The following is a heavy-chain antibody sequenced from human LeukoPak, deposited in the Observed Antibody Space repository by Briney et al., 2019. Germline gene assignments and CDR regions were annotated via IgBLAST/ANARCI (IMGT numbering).Heavy chain of an antibody. Sequence: GGSLRLSCAASGFTFSSYSMNWVRQAPGKGLEWVAVIWYDGSDKYYADSVKGRFTISRDNFKNTLFLQMSSLRAEDTAVYYCARDHRGDYNFDYWGQGTLVTVSS. CDR2: IWYDGSDK. CDR1: GFTFSSYS. CDR3: ARDHRGDYNFDY. V-gene: IGHV3-33*08. D-gene: IGHD4-17*01. J-gene: IGHJ4*02.